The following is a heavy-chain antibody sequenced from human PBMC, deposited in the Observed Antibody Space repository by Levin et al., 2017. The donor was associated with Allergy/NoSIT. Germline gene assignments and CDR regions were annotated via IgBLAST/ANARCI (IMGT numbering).Heavy chain of an antibody. CDR3: ARGWELGY. CDR1: GDSVSSNNAA. V-gene: IGHV6-1*01. CDR2: TYYRSEWYY. J-gene: IGHJ4*02. Sequence: ASETLSLTCVISGDSVSSNNAAWNWIRQSPSRGLEWLGRTYYRSEWYYDYSVSMKGRITISPDTSKNQFSLQLTSVTPEDTAVYYCARGWELGYWGQGTLVTVSS. D-gene: IGHD6-19*01.